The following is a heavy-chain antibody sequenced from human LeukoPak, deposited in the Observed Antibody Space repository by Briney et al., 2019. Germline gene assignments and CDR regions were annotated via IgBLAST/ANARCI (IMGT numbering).Heavy chain of an antibody. D-gene: IGHD3-22*01. V-gene: IGHV1-18*01. Sequence: GASVKVSCKASGYTFTSYGISWVRQAPGQGLEWMGWNSAYNGNTNYAQKLQGRVTMTTDTSTSTAYMELRSLRSDDTAVYYCARVGGYYDSSGYYPYYYGMDVWGQGTTVTVSS. CDR2: NSAYNGNT. J-gene: IGHJ6*02. CDR3: ARVGGYYDSSGYYPYYYGMDV. CDR1: GYTFTSYG.